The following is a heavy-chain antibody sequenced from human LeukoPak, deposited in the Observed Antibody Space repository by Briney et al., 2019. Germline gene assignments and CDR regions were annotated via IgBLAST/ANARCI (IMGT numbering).Heavy chain of an antibody. CDR1: GFTFSSYE. J-gene: IGHJ4*02. Sequence: GESLRLSCVASGFTFSSYEMNWVRQAPGKGPEWVSYISSSGSTKYYADSVKGRFTISRDTAKNSLFLQMNSLRAEDTAVYYCAREILYGDPGGHYWGQGTLVTVSS. CDR2: ISSSGSTK. CDR3: AREILYGDPGGHY. V-gene: IGHV3-48*03. D-gene: IGHD4-17*01.